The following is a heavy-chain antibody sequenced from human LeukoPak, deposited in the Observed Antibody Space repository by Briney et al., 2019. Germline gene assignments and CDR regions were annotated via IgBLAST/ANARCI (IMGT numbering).Heavy chain of an antibody. Sequence: ASVKVSCKASGGTFSSYAISWVRQAPGQGLEWMGGIIPIFGTANYAQKFQGRVTITTGESTSTAYMELSSLRSEDTAVYYCARSTVTTFLSYYYMDVWGKGTTVTVSS. V-gene: IGHV1-69*05. CDR3: ARSTVTTFLSYYYMDV. CDR2: IIPIFGTA. J-gene: IGHJ6*03. D-gene: IGHD4-17*01. CDR1: GGTFSSYA.